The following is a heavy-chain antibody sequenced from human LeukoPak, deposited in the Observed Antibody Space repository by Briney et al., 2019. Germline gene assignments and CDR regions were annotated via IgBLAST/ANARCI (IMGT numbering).Heavy chain of an antibody. J-gene: IGHJ4*02. CDR1: GFAFGDYG. V-gene: IGHV3-30*02. D-gene: IGHD3-10*01. Sequence: GGSLRLSCAASGFAFGDYGIHWVRQAPGKGLEWGTVIRNDGSDKYYADSVKGRFTISRDNSKNTLYLQMNSLRPEDTAVYYWAKHYYGSGSQKYYFDYWGQGTLVTVSS. CDR3: AKHYYGSGSQKYYFDY. CDR2: IRNDGSDK.